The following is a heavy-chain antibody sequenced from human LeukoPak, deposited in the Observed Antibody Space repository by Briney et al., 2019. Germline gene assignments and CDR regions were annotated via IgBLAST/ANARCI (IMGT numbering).Heavy chain of an antibody. J-gene: IGHJ4*02. CDR2: FDPEDGET. CDR1: GYTLTELS. D-gene: IGHD2-2*02. Sequence: ASVKVSCKGSGYTLTELSMHWVRQAPGKGLEWMGGFDPEDGETIYAQKFQGRVTMTEDTSTDTAYMELSSLRSEDTAVYYCATGPIVVVPAAILREFDYWGQGTLVTVSS. CDR3: ATGPIVVVPAAILREFDY. V-gene: IGHV1-24*01.